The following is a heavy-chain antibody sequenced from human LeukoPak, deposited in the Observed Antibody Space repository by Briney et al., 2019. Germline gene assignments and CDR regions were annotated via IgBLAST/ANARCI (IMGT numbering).Heavy chain of an antibody. D-gene: IGHD1-26*01. J-gene: IGHJ4*02. CDR2: INPESGGT. CDR3: ARLPVIVGAWSPIDY. CDR1: GYTFTGYY. V-gene: IGHV1-2*02. Sequence: ASVKVSCKASGYTFTGYYMHWVRQPPGKGLEWMGWINPESGGTNYAQKFQGRVTMTRDTSISTAYMELTSLRSDDTAVYYCARLPVIVGAWSPIDYWGQGTRVTVSS.